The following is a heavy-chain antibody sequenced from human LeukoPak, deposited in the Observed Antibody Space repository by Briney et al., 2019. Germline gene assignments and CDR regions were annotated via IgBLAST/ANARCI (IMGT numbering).Heavy chain of an antibody. V-gene: IGHV3-49*03. J-gene: IGHJ3*02. D-gene: IGHD3-10*01. CDR3: AKGITMVRGVIIKWDAFDI. CDR2: IRSKAYGGTT. CDR1: GFTFGDYA. Sequence: GGSLRLSCTASGFTFGDYAMSWFRQAPGKGLEWVGFIRSKAYGGTTEYAASVKGRFTISRDDSKSIAYLQMNSLRAEDTAVYYCAKGITMVRGVIIKWDAFDIWGQGTMVTVSS.